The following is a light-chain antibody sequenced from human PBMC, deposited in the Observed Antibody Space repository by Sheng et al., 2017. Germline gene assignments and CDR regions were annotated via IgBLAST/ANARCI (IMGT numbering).Light chain of an antibody. CDR2: GNS. V-gene: IGLV1-40*01. CDR3: QSFDSSLRVV. Sequence: QSVLTQPPSVSGAPGQRVTISCIGNSSNIGAGYDVHWYQQLPRTAPRLLIYGNSNRPSGVPDRFSGSKSGTSASLAITGLQAEDEADYYCQSFDSSLRVVIGGGTKLTVL. J-gene: IGLJ2*01. CDR1: SSNIGAGYD.